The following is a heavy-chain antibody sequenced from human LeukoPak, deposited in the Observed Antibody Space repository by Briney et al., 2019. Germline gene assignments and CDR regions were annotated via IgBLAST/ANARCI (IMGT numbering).Heavy chain of an antibody. CDR2: IYYSGST. V-gene: IGHV4-39*01. CDR3: ARQLSVDYSLDY. D-gene: IGHD4-11*01. J-gene: IGHJ4*02. Sequence: ASETLSLTCTVSGGSISSSSYYWGWIRQPPGKGLEWIGSIYYSGSTYYNPSLKSRVTISVDTSKNQFSLKLSSVTAADTAVYYCARQLSVDYSLDYWGQGTLVTVSS. CDR1: GGSISSSSYY.